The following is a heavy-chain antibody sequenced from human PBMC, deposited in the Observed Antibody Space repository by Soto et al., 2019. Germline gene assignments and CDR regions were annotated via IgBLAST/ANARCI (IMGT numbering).Heavy chain of an antibody. CDR2: ISGSGGST. D-gene: IGHD3-10*01. CDR3: AKDLEGRYYGSGSYYLFDY. V-gene: IGHV3-23*01. CDR1: GFTFSSYA. Sequence: GGSLRLSCVASGFTFSSYAMSWVRQAPGKGLEWVSAISGSGGSTYYADSVKGRFTISRDNSKNTLYLQMNSLRAEDTAVYYCAKDLEGRYYGSGSYYLFDYWGQGTLVTVSS. J-gene: IGHJ4*02.